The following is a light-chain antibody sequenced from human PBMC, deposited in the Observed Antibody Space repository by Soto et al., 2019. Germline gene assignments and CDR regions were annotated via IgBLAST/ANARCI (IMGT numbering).Light chain of an antibody. V-gene: IGKV1-39*01. J-gene: IGKJ4*01. CDR2: AAS. Sequence: DIQMTQSPSSLSASVGVRVTITCRASQSISSYLNWYQQKPGKAPKLLIYAASSLQSGVPSRFSGGGSGTDFTLTISCLQPEDFATYYCQQSYSTPRGLTFGGGTKVEIK. CDR1: QSISSY. CDR3: QQSYSTPRGLT.